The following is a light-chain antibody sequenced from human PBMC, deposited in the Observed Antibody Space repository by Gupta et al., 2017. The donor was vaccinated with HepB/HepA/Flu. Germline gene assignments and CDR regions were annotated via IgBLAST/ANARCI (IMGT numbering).Light chain of an antibody. Sequence: DIQMTQSPSSLSASVGDSVTITCRASQSVATYLNWYQHKRGQAPKLLVHTSSILQSGVPSRFSGNGYKTEFTLTITSLQPEDSATYHCQHSYSAYSFGQGTKLEIK. CDR1: QSVATY. CDR3: QHSYSAYS. J-gene: IGKJ2*03. CDR2: TSS. V-gene: IGKV1-39*01.